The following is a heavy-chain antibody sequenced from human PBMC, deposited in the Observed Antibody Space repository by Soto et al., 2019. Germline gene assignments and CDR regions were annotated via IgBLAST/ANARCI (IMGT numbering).Heavy chain of an antibody. CDR1: GGSFSGYY. CDR3: ARVRMRQLAPDYYYGMDV. Sequence: SETLSLTCAVYGGSFSGYYWSWIRQPPGKGLEWIGEINHSGSTNYNPSLKSRVTISVDTSKNQFSLKLSSVTAADTAVYYCARVRMRQLAPDYYYGMDVWGQGTKVTVSS. CDR2: INHSGST. V-gene: IGHV4-34*01. D-gene: IGHD6-6*01. J-gene: IGHJ6*02.